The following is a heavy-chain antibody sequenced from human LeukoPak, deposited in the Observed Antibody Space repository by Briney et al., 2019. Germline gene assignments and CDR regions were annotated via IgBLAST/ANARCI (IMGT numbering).Heavy chain of an antibody. Sequence: ASVKVSCKASGYTFTDYYMHWVRQAPGQGLEWLGWINPNSGGTNYAQKFQGRVTMTRDTSISTAYMVLSRPRSDDTAVYYCAREYYDSSAYNQEAIDYCGQGTLVTVSS. D-gene: IGHD3-22*01. V-gene: IGHV1-2*02. CDR3: AREYYDSSAYNQEAIDY. CDR1: GYTFTDYY. J-gene: IGHJ4*02. CDR2: INPNSGGT.